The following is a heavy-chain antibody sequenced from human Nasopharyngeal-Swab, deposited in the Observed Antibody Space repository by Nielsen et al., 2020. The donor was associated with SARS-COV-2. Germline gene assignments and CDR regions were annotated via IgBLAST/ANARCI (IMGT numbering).Heavy chain of an antibody. CDR1: GFTFSNAW. CDR2: IKRKTDGGTT. J-gene: IGHJ5*02. D-gene: IGHD6-13*01. V-gene: IGHV3-15*01. Sequence: GESLKISCAASGFTFSNAWLSWVRQAPGKGLEWVGRIKRKTDGGTTDYAAPVKGRFTIARDDSKNTLYLQMNSLKTEDTAVYYCTTVRSSSLIDPWGQGTLVTVSS. CDR3: TTVRSSSLIDP.